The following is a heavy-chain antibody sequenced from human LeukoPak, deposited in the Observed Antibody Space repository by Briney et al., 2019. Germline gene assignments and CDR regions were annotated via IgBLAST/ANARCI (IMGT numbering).Heavy chain of an antibody. CDR1: GFTFSSYG. Sequence: QPGRSLRLSCAASGFTFSSYGMHWVRQAPGKGLEWVAVIWYDVSNKYYADSVKGRFTISRDNSKNTLYLQMNSLRAEDTAVYYCAKEKGSMSRYYFDYWGQGTLVTVSS. J-gene: IGHJ4*02. V-gene: IGHV3-33*06. CDR3: AKEKGSMSRYYFDY. CDR2: IWYDVSNK. D-gene: IGHD3-10*01.